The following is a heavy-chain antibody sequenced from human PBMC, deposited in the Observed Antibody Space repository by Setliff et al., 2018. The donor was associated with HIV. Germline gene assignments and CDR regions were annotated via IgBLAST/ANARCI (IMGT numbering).Heavy chain of an antibody. V-gene: IGHV4-61*02. D-gene: IGHD3-10*01. Sequence: GASISYGGHYWSWIRQPAGKGLEWIGRSHSGGNTNYNPSLKSRLTISVDTSKNQLSLKLTSVTAADTAVYYCARGRDGELFTKEGNYYYYIDVWGKGTTVTVSS. CDR1: GASISYGGHY. CDR3: ARGRDGELFTKEGNYYYYIDV. CDR2: SHSGGNT. J-gene: IGHJ6*03.